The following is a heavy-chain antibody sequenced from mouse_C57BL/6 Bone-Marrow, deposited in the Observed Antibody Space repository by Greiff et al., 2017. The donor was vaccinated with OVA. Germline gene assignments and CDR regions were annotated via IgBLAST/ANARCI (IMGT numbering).Heavy chain of an antibody. CDR1: GYSITSGYY. V-gene: IGHV3-6*01. J-gene: IGHJ4*01. CDR3: AREVYSNLYAMDY. Sequence: EVKLMESGPGLVKPSQSLSLTCSVTGYSITSGYYWNWIRQFPGNKLEWMGYISYDGSNNYNPSLKNRISITRDTSKNQFFLKLNSVTTEDTATYYCAREVYSNLYAMDYWGQGTSVTVSS. D-gene: IGHD2-5*01. CDR2: ISYDGSN.